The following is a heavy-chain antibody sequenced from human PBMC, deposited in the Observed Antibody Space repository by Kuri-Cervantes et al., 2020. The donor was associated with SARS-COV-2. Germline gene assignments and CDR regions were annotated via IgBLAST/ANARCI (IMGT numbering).Heavy chain of an antibody. J-gene: IGHJ5*02. V-gene: IGHV4-30-2*01. CDR3: VRHDYDFWSGSIGWFDP. CDR1: GGSISSGGYS. CDR2: IYHSGST. D-gene: IGHD3-3*01. Sequence: SQTLSLTCAVSGGSISSGGYSWSWIRQPPGKGLEWIGYIYHSGSTYYNPSLKSRVTISVDRSKNQFSLKLSSVTAADTAVYYCVRHDYDFWSGSIGWFDPWGQGTLVTVSS.